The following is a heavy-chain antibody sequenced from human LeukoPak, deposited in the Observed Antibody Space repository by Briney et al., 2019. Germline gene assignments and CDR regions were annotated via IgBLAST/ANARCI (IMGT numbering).Heavy chain of an antibody. J-gene: IGHJ4*02. Sequence: SETLSLTCTVSGGSISSYYWSWIRQPAGKALGWIGRISTSGSTNYNPSLKSRVTISIDTSKNQFSLKVSSVTATDTAVYYCARLLVVEGFDFWGQGTLVTVSS. CDR2: ISTSGST. CDR3: ARLLVVEGFDF. CDR1: GGSISSYY. D-gene: IGHD2-2*01. V-gene: IGHV4-4*07.